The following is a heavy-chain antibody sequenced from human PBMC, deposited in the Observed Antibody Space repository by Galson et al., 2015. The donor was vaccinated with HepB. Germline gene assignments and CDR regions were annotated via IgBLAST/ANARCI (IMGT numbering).Heavy chain of an antibody. CDR2: IYWDDEK. D-gene: IGHD3-22*01. CDR3: AHTRDTYFDSNGHFDY. J-gene: IGHJ4*02. V-gene: IGHV2-5*02. CDR1: GFSLSTSGLG. Sequence: PALVKPTQTLTLTCTFSGFSLSTSGLGVGWIRQPPGRPLEWLAMIYWDDEKRYSPSLKKRLTITKETSKDQVVLTVTNMDPVDTATYYCAHTRDTYFDSNGHFDYWGQGSLVTVSS.